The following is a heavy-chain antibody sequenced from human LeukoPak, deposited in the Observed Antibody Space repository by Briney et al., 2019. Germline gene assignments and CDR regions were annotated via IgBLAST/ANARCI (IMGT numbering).Heavy chain of an antibody. CDR1: GYTFTSYG. V-gene: IGHV1-18*01. D-gene: IGHD3-3*01. J-gene: IGHJ4*02. CDR2: ISAYNGNT. CDR3: ARATTDRFLEWLLSSHFDY. Sequence: ASVKVSCKASGYTFTSYGISWVRQAPGQGLEWMGWISAYNGNTNYAQKLQSRVTMTTDTSTSTAYMELRSLRSDDTAVYYCARATTDRFLEWLLSSHFDYWGQGTLVTVSS.